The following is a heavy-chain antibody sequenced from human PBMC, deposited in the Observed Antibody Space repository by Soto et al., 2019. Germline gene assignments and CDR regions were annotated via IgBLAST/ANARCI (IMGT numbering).Heavy chain of an antibody. CDR2: ISSSSSTI. J-gene: IGHJ3*02. D-gene: IGHD3-10*01. CDR3: PLDRYYYNGRGAFEI. V-gene: IGHV3-48*01. CDR1: GFTFSNYS. Sequence: EVQLVESGGGLVQPGGSLRLSCAASGFTFSNYSMNWVRQAPGKGLEWVSYISSSSSTIYYADSVKGRFTISRDNAKNSLNLQMTSLRAENTAVYYWPLDRYYYNGRGAFEIWGEWTMVTVSS.